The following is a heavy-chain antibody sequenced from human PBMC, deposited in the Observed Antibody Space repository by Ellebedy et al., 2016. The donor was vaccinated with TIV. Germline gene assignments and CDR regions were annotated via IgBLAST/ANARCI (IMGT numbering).Heavy chain of an antibody. D-gene: IGHD1-1*01. V-gene: IGHV1-69*13. CDR2: IIPIFGTA. Sequence: ASVKVSCKASGYTFTGYGINWVRQAPGQGLEWMGGIIPIFGTANYAQKFQGRVTITADESTSTAYMELSSLRSEDTAVYYCARAVRRAQRYYYYYGMDVWGQGTTVTVSS. CDR1: GYTFTGYG. CDR3: ARAVRRAQRYYYYYGMDV. J-gene: IGHJ6*02.